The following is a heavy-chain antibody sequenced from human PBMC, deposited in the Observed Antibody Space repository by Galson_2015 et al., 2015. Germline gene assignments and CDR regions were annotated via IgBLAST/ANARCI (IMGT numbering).Heavy chain of an antibody. D-gene: IGHD4-11*01. J-gene: IGHJ6*03. CDR3: ARHSTRLQYYYYYMDV. V-gene: IGHV5-51*01. Sequence: QSGAEVKKPGESLQISCEGSGYSFTGYWIGWVRQMPGKGLEWMGIIYPGDSDTRYSPSFQGQVTISADKSISTAYLQWSSLKASDTAMYYCARHSTRLQYYYYYMDVWGKGTTVTVSS. CDR2: IYPGDSDT. CDR1: GYSFTGYW.